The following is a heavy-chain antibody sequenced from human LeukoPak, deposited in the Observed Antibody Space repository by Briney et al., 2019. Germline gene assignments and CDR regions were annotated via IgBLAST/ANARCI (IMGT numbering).Heavy chain of an antibody. Sequence: GGSLRLSCVASGFTFSTYAMSWVRQTPGKGLEWVSAISGSDPGTYYAGSVKGRLTISRDNSKNTLFLRMNSLRADDTAVYYRATANRDMTTMWDAFDIWGQGTMVTVSS. D-gene: IGHD5-24*01. CDR2: ISGSDPGT. CDR3: ATANRDMTTMWDAFDI. CDR1: GFTFSTYA. J-gene: IGHJ3*02. V-gene: IGHV3-23*01.